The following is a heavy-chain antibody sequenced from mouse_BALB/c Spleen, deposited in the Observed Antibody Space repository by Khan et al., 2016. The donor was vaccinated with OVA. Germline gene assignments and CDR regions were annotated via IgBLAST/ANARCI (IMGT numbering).Heavy chain of an antibody. CDR1: GYTFTSYT. CDR2: INPSSGYT. Sequence: QMQLEESGAELARSGASVKMSCKASGYTFTSYTMHWVKQRPGQGLEWIGYINPSSGYTKYNQKFKDKATLTADKSSSTAYMQLSSLTSEDSAVYYCARTHERWGQGTTLTVSS. V-gene: IGHV1-4*01. J-gene: IGHJ2*01. CDR3: ARTHER.